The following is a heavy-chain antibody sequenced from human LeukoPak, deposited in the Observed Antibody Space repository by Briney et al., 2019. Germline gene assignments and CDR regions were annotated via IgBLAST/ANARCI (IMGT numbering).Heavy chain of an antibody. Sequence: PSQTLSLTCTVPGGSISSRVYYWSWIRQPPGKGMEWIGYIYYSGSTYYNPSLKSRVTISVDTSKNQFSLKLSSVTAADTAVYYCASYYDFWSGLAFDIWGQGTMVTVSS. CDR3: ASYYDFWSGLAFDI. V-gene: IGHV4-30-4*08. CDR1: GGSISSRVYY. CDR2: IYYSGST. J-gene: IGHJ3*02. D-gene: IGHD3-3*01.